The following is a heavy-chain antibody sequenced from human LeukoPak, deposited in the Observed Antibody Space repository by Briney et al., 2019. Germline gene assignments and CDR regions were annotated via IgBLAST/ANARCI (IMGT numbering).Heavy chain of an antibody. V-gene: IGHV1-18*01. J-gene: IGHJ3*02. CDR2: ISAYNGYT. CDR3: ARAGWYELPRYAFDI. D-gene: IGHD6-19*01. Sequence: ASVKLSCTASGYTFTSYGISRVRHAPAHGLEWMGWISAYNGYTNYAQKLQGRVTITTDTSTRTAYMELRSLRSDDTAVYYCARAGWYELPRYAFDIWGQGTMVTVSS. CDR1: GYTFTSYG.